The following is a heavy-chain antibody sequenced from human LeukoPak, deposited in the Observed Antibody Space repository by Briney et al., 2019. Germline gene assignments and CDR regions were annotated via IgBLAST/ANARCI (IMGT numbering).Heavy chain of an antibody. V-gene: IGHV4-39*07. CDR3: ARTGGCSSTSCLGPVDY. CDR1: GGSISSSSYY. D-gene: IGHD2-2*01. CDR2: IYYSGGT. J-gene: IGHJ4*02. Sequence: SETLSLTCTVSGGSISSSSYYWGWIRQPPGKGLEWIGSIYYSGGTYYNPSLKSRVTISVDTSKNQFSLKLSSVTAADTAVYYCARTGGCSSTSCLGPVDYWGQGTLVTVSS.